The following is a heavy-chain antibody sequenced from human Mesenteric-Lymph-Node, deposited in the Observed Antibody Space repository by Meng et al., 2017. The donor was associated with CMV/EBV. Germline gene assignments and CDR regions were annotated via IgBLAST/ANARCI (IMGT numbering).Heavy chain of an antibody. CDR1: GYSFTSYW. CDR2: IYPGDSDT. D-gene: IGHD3-3*01. J-gene: IGHJ3*02. V-gene: IGHV5-51*01. Sequence: GESLKISCKGSGYSFTSYWIGWVRQMPGKGLEWMGIIYPGDSDTRYSPSFQGQVTISADKSISTAYLQWSSLKASDTAMYYCARQLNYDFWSGYRRDAFDIWGQGTMVTVSS. CDR3: ARQLNYDFWSGYRRDAFDI.